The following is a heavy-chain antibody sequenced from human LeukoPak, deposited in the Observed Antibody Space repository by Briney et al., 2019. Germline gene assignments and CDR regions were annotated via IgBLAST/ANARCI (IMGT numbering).Heavy chain of an antibody. V-gene: IGHV5-51*01. Sequence: GESLKISCKGSGYSFTSYWIGWVRQMPGKGLVWMGIIYPGDSDTRYSPSFQGQVTISADKSISTAYLQWSSLKASDTAMYYCARHGAVATSLSWFVPWGQGTLVTVSS. J-gene: IGHJ5*02. CDR2: IYPGDSDT. CDR1: GYSFTSYW. CDR3: ARHGAVATSLSWFVP. D-gene: IGHD5-12*01.